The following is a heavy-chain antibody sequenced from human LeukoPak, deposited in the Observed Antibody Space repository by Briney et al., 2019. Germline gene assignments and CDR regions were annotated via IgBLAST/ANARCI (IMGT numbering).Heavy chain of an antibody. CDR2: INPNSGGS. D-gene: IGHD6-6*01. Sequence: GSVKVSCMPSGYTFTAYYIHSVRQAPGERPEWMAWINPNSGGSYFAHKFQGRITLTRDTSISTAYMELNRLISDDTAVHYCATRPAYSSSFDYWGQGSLVTVSS. CDR3: ATRPAYSSSFDY. J-gene: IGHJ4*02. CDR1: GYTFTAYY. V-gene: IGHV1-2*02.